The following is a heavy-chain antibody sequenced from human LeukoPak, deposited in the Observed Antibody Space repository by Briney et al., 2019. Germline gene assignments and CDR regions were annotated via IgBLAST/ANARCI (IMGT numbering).Heavy chain of an antibody. V-gene: IGHV3-74*01. Sequence: TGGSLRLSCAASGFTFSSYWMHWVRHAPGKGLVWVSRIKSDGSSTNYADSVKGRFNISRDNAKNTLYLQMNSLRAEDTAVYYCARESGYYGSGFDPWGQGTLVTVSS. J-gene: IGHJ5*02. CDR3: ARESGYYGSGFDP. CDR1: GFTFSSYW. CDR2: IKSDGSST. D-gene: IGHD3-10*01.